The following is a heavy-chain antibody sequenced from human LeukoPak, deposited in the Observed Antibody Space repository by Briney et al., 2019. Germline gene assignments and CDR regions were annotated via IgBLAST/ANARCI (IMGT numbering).Heavy chain of an antibody. D-gene: IGHD3-9*01. J-gene: IGHJ4*02. Sequence: GGCLRLSCAASGFTFSSYSMNWVRQAPGKGLEWVSSISSSSSYIYYADSVKGRFTISRDNAKNSLYLQMYSLRPEDTALYYCAKDMTGPSDYWGQGTLVTVSS. V-gene: IGHV3-21*04. CDR2: ISSSSSYI. CDR3: AKDMTGPSDY. CDR1: GFTFSSYS.